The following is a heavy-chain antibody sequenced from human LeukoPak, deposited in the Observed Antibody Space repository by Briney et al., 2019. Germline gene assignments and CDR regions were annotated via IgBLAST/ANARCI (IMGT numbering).Heavy chain of an antibody. V-gene: IGHV3-13*01. CDR1: GFTFSSYD. J-gene: IGHJ4*02. Sequence: GGSLRLSCAASGFTFSSYDMHWVRQATGKGLEWVSAIGTAGDTYYPGSVKGRFTISRDNSKNTLYLQMNSLRAEDTAVYYCAKGPYGDSPFDYWGQGTLVTVSS. D-gene: IGHD4-17*01. CDR3: AKGPYGDSPFDY. CDR2: IGTAGDT.